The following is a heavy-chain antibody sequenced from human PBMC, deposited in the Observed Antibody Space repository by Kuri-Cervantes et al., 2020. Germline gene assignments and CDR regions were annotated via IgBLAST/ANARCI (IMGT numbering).Heavy chain of an antibody. CDR3: ARAAAAAPVAD. CDR2: IYHSGST. CDR1: GGSVRSSRFY. Sequence: SETLSLTCTVSGGSVRSSRFYWGWIRQPPGKGLEWIGSIYHSGSTYYNPSLKSRVTISVDTSKNQFSLKLNSVTAADTAVYYCARAAAAAPVADWGQGTLVTVSS. J-gene: IGHJ4*02. V-gene: IGHV4-39*07. D-gene: IGHD6-13*01.